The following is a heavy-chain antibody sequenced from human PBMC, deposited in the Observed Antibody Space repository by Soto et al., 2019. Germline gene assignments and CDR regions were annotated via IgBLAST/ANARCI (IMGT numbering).Heavy chain of an antibody. CDR2: ISGTDDYT. CDR1: GFNFSNFA. CDR3: ARARSVGSTSTPFDY. Sequence: GGSLRLSCAASGFNFSNFAMTWVRQAPGAGLEWVSSISGTDDYTYYADSVKGRFTISRDNAKNTLYLQMNSLRAEETAVYYCARARSVGSTSTPFDYWGQGTLVTVSS. D-gene: IGHD1-26*01. V-gene: IGHV3-23*01. J-gene: IGHJ4*02.